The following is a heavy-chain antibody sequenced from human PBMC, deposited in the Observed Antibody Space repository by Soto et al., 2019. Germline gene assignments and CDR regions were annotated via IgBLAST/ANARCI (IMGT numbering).Heavy chain of an antibody. CDR2: ISSSGTTI. CDR1: GFTFSSFE. Sequence: EVQLVESGGGLVQPGGSLRLSCAASGFTFSSFEMSWVRQAPGKGLECLSYISSSGTTIYYADSITGRFPISRDNAKNSLSLHMSCLRADDTATYFSARTPYGDYSDYWGPGTLVIVSS. V-gene: IGHV3-48*03. D-gene: IGHD4-17*01. CDR3: ARTPYGDYSDY. J-gene: IGHJ4*02.